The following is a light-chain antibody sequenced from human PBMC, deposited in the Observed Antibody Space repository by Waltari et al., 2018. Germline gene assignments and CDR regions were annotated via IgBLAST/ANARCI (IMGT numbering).Light chain of an antibody. J-gene: IGKJ1*01. V-gene: IGKV1-5*03. CDR1: QSINNA. CDR3: QQYRIWPRT. CDR2: RSS. Sequence: DIELTQSPSTLSASVGGRVPITCRASQSINNALAWYQQKPGKAPELLISRSSTLESGVPGRFSGSGSGTDFTLTISSLQPEDFATYYCQQYRIWPRTFGQGTKVEIK.